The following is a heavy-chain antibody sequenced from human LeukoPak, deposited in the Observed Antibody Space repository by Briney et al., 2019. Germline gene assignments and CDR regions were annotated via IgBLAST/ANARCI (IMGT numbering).Heavy chain of an antibody. CDR3: ARGQREGVVDY. J-gene: IGHJ4*02. CDR1: GGSFSGYY. Sequence: PSETLSLTCAVYGGSFSGYYWSWIRQPPGKGLEWIGEINHSGSTNYNPSLKSRVTISVDTFKNQFSLKLSSVTAADTAVYYCARGQREGVVDYWGQGTLVTVSS. V-gene: IGHV4-34*01. D-gene: IGHD3-3*01. CDR2: INHSGST.